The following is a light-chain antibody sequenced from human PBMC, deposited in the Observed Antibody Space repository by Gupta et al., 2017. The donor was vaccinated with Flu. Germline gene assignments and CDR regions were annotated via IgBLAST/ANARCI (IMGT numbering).Light chain of an antibody. CDR2: AAS. CDR3: QQNDNYLLFT. V-gene: IGKV1-39*01. Sequence: DIQMTQSPSSLSASVGDRVTITCRASQSISTYLNWYQQRPRKAPKLLIIAASTWQRGVPSRFCGGGGGRNVSLTISSRQQEDFAAYYYQQNDNYLLFTFGHGTKVDIK. J-gene: IGKJ3*01. CDR1: QSISTY.